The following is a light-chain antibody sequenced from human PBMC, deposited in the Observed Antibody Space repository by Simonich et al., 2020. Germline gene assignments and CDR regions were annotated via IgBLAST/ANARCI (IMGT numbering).Light chain of an antibody. CDR1: QSLLHSDGKTY. V-gene: IGKV2D-29*02. J-gene: IGKJ5*01. CDR3: MQSIQLPIT. CDR2: EVS. Sequence: DIVMTQSPLSLPVTPGEPASISCKSSQSLLHSDGKTYWYWYLQKPGQSPQLLFYEVSNRFSGVPDRFSGSGSGTDFTLKISRVEAEDVGVYYCMQSIQLPITFGQGTRLEIK.